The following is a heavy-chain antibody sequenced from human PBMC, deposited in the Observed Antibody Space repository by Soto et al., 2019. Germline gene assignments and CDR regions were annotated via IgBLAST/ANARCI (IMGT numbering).Heavy chain of an antibody. CDR1: GFTFSSYA. V-gene: IGHV3-30-3*01. CDR3: ARALIMVRGIIINPFYCYCGMDV. D-gene: IGHD3-10*01. J-gene: IGHJ6*02. Sequence: GGSLRLSCAASGFTFSSYAMHWVRQAPGKGLEWVAVISYDGSNKYYADSVKGRFTISRDNSKNTLYLQMNSMRAEDTAVYYCARALIMVRGIIINPFYCYCGMDVWGQGTTVTVSS. CDR2: ISYDGSNK.